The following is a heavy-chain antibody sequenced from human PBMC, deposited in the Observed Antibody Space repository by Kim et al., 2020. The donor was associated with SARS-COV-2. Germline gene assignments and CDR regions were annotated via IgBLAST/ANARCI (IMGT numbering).Heavy chain of an antibody. D-gene: IGHD3-10*01. V-gene: IGHV3-30*01. CDR3: ARGPLLWFGELFDY. Sequence: SAPVKVRCTVSSDNSKNPLYLQMNSLGAEDTAVYYCARGPLLWFGELFDYWGQGTLVTVSS. J-gene: IGHJ4*02.